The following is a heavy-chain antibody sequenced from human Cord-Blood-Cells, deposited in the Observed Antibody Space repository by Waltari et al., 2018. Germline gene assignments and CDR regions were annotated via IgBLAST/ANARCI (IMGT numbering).Heavy chain of an antibody. J-gene: IGHJ4*02. CDR3: ASQHRAHSGSYYFDY. CDR1: GFTFSSYS. CDR2: ISSSSSTI. Sequence: EVQLVESGGGLVQPGGSLRLSCAASGFTFSSYSMNLVRQAPGKGLEWVSYISSSSSTIYYADSVKGRFTISRDNAKNSLYLQMNSLRDEDTAVYYCASQHRAHSGSYYFDYWGQGTLVTVSS. V-gene: IGHV3-48*02. D-gene: IGHD1-26*01.